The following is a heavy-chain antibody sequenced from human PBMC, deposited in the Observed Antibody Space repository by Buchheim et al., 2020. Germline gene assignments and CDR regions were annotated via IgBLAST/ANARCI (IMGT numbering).Heavy chain of an antibody. Sequence: QVQLQQWGAGLLKPSETLSLTCAVYSGSFSGYYWSWIRQPPGKGLEWIGEINHSGSTNYNPSLKSRDTISVDTSKNQFSLKLSSVTAADTAVYYCARGLRVGQYYFDYWGQGTL. J-gene: IGHJ4*02. V-gene: IGHV4-34*01. CDR2: INHSGST. CDR3: ARGLRVGQYYFDY. D-gene: IGHD1-26*01. CDR1: SGSFSGYY.